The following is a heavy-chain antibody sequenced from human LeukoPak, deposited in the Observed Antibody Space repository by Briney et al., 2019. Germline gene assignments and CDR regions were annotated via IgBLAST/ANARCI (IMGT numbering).Heavy chain of an antibody. V-gene: IGHV3-30*04. Sequence: GGPLRLSCAASGFTFSSYAMHWVRQAPGKGLEWVAVISYDGSNKYYADSVKGRFTISRDNSKNTLYLQMNSLRAEDTAVYYCARVSPNTVTTLQYFDYWGQGTLVTVSS. CDR1: GFTFSSYA. J-gene: IGHJ4*02. CDR3: ARVSPNTVTTLQYFDY. CDR2: ISYDGSNK. D-gene: IGHD4-17*01.